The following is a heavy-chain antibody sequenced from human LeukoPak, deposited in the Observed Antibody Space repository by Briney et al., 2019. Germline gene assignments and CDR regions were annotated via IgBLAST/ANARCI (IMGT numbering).Heavy chain of an antibody. CDR2: ISHSGGST. V-gene: IGHV3-23*01. J-gene: IGHJ3*02. CDR3: ARGPYCGGGTCYTLGAFDI. D-gene: IGHD2-15*01. Sequence: PGGSLRLSCSASGFTFSISAMTWVRQAPGKGLEWVSGISHSGGSTYYADSVKGRFNISRDNSRNTVYLQMNSLRAEDSAVYHCARGPYCGGGTCYTLGAFDIWGQGTLASVSS. CDR1: GFTFSISA.